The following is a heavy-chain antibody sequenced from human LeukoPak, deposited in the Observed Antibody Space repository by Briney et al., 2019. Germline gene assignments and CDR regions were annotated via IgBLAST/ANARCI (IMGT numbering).Heavy chain of an antibody. J-gene: IGHJ4*02. Sequence: NSSETLSLTCTVSGGSISSSTYYWGWIRQPPGKGLEWNGSTYHSGSTYYNPSLKSRVTISVDTSKNQFSLKLSSVTAADTAVYYCARHVKDIVLMVSYYFDYWGQGTLVTVSS. CDR1: GGSISSSTYY. CDR2: TYHSGST. V-gene: IGHV4-39*01. CDR3: ARHVKDIVLMVSYYFDY. D-gene: IGHD2-8*01.